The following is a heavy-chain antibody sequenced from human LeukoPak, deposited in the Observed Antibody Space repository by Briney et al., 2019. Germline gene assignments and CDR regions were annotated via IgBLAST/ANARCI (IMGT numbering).Heavy chain of an antibody. CDR3: AKEIVPPSGYYFDY. D-gene: IGHD6-6*01. CDR2: ISDSSATI. V-gene: IGHV3-48*02. Sequence: GGSLRLSCAASGFTFNTHSMNWVRQAPGKGLEWVSYISDSSATIYYADSVKGRFTISRDNAKNSLYLQMNSLRDEDTAVYYCAKEIVPPSGYYFDYWGQGTLVTVSS. J-gene: IGHJ4*02. CDR1: GFTFNTHS.